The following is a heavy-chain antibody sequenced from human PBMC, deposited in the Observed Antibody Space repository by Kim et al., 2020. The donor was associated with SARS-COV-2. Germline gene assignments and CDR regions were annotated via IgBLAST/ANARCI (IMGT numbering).Heavy chain of an antibody. Sequence: GGSLRLSCAASGFTFSSYAMHWVRQAPGKGLEWVAVISYDGSNKYYADSVKGRFTISRDNSKNTLYLQMNSLRAEDTAVYYCARDKHYYGSGKGAFDIWGQGTMVTVSS. CDR3: ARDKHYYGSGKGAFDI. J-gene: IGHJ3*02. D-gene: IGHD3-10*01. CDR1: GFTFSSYA. CDR2: ISYDGSNK. V-gene: IGHV3-30*04.